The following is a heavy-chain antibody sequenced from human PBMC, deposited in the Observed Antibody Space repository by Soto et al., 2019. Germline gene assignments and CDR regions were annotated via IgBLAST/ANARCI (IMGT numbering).Heavy chain of an antibody. CDR2: ISAYNGDT. CDR1: GYTFTTYG. J-gene: IGHJ6*02. Sequence: QVQLVQSGDEVKKPGASVKVSCKAYGYTFTTYGISWVRQAPGQGLEWMGWISAYNGDTKYAQNVQDRVSMTTDTPTSTAYMELRSLRSDDTAVYYCAREGSWPYYYYGMDVWGQGTTVTVSS. V-gene: IGHV1-18*01. CDR3: AREGSWPYYYYGMDV. D-gene: IGHD6-13*01.